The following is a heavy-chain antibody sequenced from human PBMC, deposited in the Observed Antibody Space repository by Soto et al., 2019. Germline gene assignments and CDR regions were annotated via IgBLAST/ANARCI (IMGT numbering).Heavy chain of an antibody. D-gene: IGHD3-22*01. CDR1: GGTFSSYA. CDR3: ARGPPITMIVVVITTGMDYYYGMDV. Sequence: SVKVSCKASGGTFSSYAISWVRQAPGQGLEWMGGIIPIFGTANYAQKFQGRVTITADESTSTAYMELSSLRSEDTAVYYCARGPPITMIVVVITTGMDYYYGMDVWGQGTTVTVSS. V-gene: IGHV1-69*13. CDR2: IIPIFGTA. J-gene: IGHJ6*02.